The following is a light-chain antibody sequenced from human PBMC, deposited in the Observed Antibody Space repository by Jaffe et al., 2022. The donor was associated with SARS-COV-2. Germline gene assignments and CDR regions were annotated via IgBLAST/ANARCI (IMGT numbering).Light chain of an antibody. Sequence: EMVMTQSPATLSVSPGETATLFCRASQSVPNKVAWYQQKPGQAPRLLIYGGSTRASGIPARFSGSGSETEFTLTISSLQAEDFAVYHCQQYYTWPPWTFGQGTKVEAK. CDR2: GGS. J-gene: IGKJ1*01. CDR3: QQYYTWPPWT. CDR1: QSVPNK. V-gene: IGKV3-15*01.